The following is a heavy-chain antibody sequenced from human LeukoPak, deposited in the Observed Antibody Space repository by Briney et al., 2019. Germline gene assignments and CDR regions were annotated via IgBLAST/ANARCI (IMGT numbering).Heavy chain of an antibody. CDR2: ISAYNGHT. CDR3: ARVHRSTPLHFDG. CDR1: GYTFTNYG. J-gene: IGHJ4*02. D-gene: IGHD1-14*01. V-gene: IGHV1-18*01. Sequence: GASVKVSCKASGYTFTNYGISWVRQAPGQGLEWMGWISAYNGHTVYAQKLQGRVTMTTDTSTGTAYMELRSLRSDDTAVYYCARVHRSTPLHFDGWGQGTLVTVSS.